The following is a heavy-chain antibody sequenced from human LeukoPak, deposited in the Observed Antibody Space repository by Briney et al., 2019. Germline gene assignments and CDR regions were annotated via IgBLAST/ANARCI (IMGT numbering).Heavy chain of an antibody. Sequence: SETLSLTCAINGASLSAYHWTWIRQPPGKGLEWIGEIKPSGITNYNPSLKSRVTLSIDTSKNQFSLKVASVTAADMAVYYCARVRGCNVHNCLLGGWFDPWGQGTLVTVSS. V-gene: IGHV4-34*01. D-gene: IGHD1-20*01. CDR1: GASLSAYH. CDR3: ARVRGCNVHNCLLGGWFDP. J-gene: IGHJ5*02. CDR2: IKPSGIT.